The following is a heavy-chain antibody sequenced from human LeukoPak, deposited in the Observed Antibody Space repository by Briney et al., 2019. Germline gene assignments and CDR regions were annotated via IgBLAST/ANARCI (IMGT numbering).Heavy chain of an antibody. Sequence: GGSLRLPCAASGFTFSGSAMHWVRQASGKGLEWVGRIRSKTNNYATAYAASVKGRFTISRDDSKNTAYLQMNSLKTEDTAVYYCTSRRYGSGWPDYYYGGMDVWGQGTTVTVSS. CDR3: TSRRYGSGWPDYYYGGMDV. V-gene: IGHV3-73*01. J-gene: IGHJ6*02. D-gene: IGHD6-19*01. CDR1: GFTFSGSA. CDR2: IRSKTNNYAT.